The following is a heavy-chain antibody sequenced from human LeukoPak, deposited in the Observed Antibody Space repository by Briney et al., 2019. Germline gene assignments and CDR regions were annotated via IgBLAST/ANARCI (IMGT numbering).Heavy chain of an antibody. CDR2: ISASGGDA. CDR3: ARNWGLDY. V-gene: IGHV3-23*01. CDR1: GFTFSSYS. J-gene: IGHJ4*02. D-gene: IGHD7-27*01. Sequence: GGSLRLSCAASGFTFSSYSMSWVRQAPGKGLDWVSAISASGGDAYYADSVKGRFTVSRDSSKNSLFLHMNSLRAEDTAVYYCARNWGLDYWGQGTLVTVSS.